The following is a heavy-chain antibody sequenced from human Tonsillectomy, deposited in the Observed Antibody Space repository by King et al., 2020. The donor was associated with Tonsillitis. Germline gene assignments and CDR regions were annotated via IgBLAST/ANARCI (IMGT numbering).Heavy chain of an antibody. CDR3: ARDSSHNGYGMDV. Sequence: QLQESGPGLVKPSETLSLTCTVSGGSISSYYRSWIRQPAGKGLEWIGRIYTSGSTNYNPSLKSRVTMSVDTSKNQFSLKLTSVTAADTAVYYCARDSSHNGYGMDVWGQGTTVTVSS. D-gene: IGHD1-1*01. CDR2: IYTSGST. J-gene: IGHJ6*02. CDR1: GGSISSYY. V-gene: IGHV4-4*07.